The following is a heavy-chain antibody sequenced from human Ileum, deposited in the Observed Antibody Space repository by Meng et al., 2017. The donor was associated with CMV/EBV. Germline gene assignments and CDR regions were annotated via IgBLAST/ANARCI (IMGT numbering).Heavy chain of an antibody. D-gene: IGHD1-26*01. CDR2: IGSDGSIK. J-gene: IGHJ4*02. Sequence: GESLKISCAASRFTFSTYGMHWVRQAPGKGLEWVAFIGSDGSIKRYSDSVKGRFNISRDNSKNTLWLQMHSLRPEDTALYYCARVGFSNFDYWGQGTLVTVSS. CDR1: RFTFSTYG. V-gene: IGHV3-30*02. CDR3: ARVGFSNFDY.